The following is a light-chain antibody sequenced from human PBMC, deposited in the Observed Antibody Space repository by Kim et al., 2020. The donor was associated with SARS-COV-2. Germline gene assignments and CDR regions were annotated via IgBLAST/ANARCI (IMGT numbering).Light chain of an antibody. V-gene: IGLV3-19*01. CDR3: NSRDSSGNHVV. J-gene: IGLJ2*01. CDR2: GKN. CDR1: SHRSYY. Sequence: ALGQQVRITCQGDSHRSYYASWYQQKPGQAPVLVIYGKNNRPSGIPDRFSGSSSGNTASLTITGAQAEDEADYYCNSRDSSGNHVVFGGGTQLTVL.